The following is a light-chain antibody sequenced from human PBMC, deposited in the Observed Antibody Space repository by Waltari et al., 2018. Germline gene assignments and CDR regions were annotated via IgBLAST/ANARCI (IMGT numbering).Light chain of an antibody. CDR1: QSVSSN. CDR3: QQYNDWPYT. Sequence: IVMTQSPVSLSVSPGDRATLSCRARQSVSSNLAWYQQKPGQAPRLLIYGASTRATGIPVRFSGSGYGREFTLTISSLQSEDFAVYFCQQYNDWPYTFGQGTKLEIK. V-gene: IGKV3-15*01. J-gene: IGKJ2*01. CDR2: GAS.